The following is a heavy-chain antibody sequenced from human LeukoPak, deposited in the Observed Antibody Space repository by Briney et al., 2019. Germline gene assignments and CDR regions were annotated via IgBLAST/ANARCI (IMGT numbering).Heavy chain of an antibody. CDR1: GYTLTELS. J-gene: IGHJ4*02. CDR3: VTGVRRYDSSGYYGFFDY. V-gene: IGHV1-24*01. Sequence: ASVKVSCKVSGYTLTELSMHWVRQAPGKGLEWMGGFDPEDGETIYAQKFQGRVTMTGDTSTDTAYMELSSLRSEDTAVYYCVTGVRRYDSSGYYGFFDYWGQGTLVTVSS. D-gene: IGHD3-22*01. CDR2: FDPEDGET.